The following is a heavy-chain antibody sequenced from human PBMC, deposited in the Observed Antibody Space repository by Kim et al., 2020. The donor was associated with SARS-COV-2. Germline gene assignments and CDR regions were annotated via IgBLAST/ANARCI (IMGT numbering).Heavy chain of an antibody. CDR2: T. D-gene: IGHD2-15*01. Sequence: TYYPGSVKGRFTISRENAKNSLYLQMNSLRAGDTAVYYCARAEVAATPDYWGQGTLVTVSS. V-gene: IGHV3-13*01. CDR3: ARAEVAATPDY. J-gene: IGHJ4*02.